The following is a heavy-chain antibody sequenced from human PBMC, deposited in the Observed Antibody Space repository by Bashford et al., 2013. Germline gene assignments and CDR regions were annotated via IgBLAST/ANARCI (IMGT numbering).Heavy chain of an antibody. D-gene: IGHD2-21*01. CDR3: ARLPGKKSTYYGTTRVPRPTGFYYYIDI. Sequence: SETLSLTCTVSGGSISSSSYYWGWIRQPPGKGLEWIGSIYYSGSTYYNPSLKSRVTISLDTSKTQFSLRLTSMTAADTAVYFCARLPGKKSTYYGTTRVPRPTGFYYYIDIWGKGTTVTVSS. CDR2: IYYSGST. CDR1: GGSISSSSYY. J-gene: IGHJ6*03. V-gene: IGHV4-39*07.